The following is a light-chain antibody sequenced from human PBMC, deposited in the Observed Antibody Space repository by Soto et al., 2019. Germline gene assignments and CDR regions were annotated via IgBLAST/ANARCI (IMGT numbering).Light chain of an antibody. CDR2: LGS. Sequence: DIVMTQSPLSLPVTPGEPASISCRSSPSLLGTNGHNYLAWYLQKPGQSPQLLIYLGSNRASGVPDRCSGSGSGTDLILKISRVEAEDVGVYHCMQALRAPPTFGQGTKVDIK. J-gene: IGKJ1*01. V-gene: IGKV2-28*01. CDR1: PSLLGTNGHNY. CDR3: MQALRAPPT.